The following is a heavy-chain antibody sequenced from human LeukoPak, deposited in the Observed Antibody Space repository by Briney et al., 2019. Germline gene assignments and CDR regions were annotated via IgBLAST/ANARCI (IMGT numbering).Heavy chain of an antibody. CDR1: GIPFNSYA. D-gene: IGHD2-15*01. J-gene: IGHJ4*02. CDR2: ISCSGGST. V-gene: IGHV3-23*01. Sequence: GSLGLSCCASGIPFNSYAMRWGRQAPGKGLEGGSAISCSGGSTYYADSVKGRFTISRDNSKNTLYLQMNSLRAEDTAVYYCAKDNGYCSGGSCLRNTYYFDYWGQGTLVTVSS. CDR3: AKDNGYCSGGSCLRNTYYFDY.